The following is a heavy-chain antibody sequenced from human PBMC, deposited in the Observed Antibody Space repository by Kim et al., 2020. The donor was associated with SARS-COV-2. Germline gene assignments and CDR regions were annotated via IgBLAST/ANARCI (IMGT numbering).Heavy chain of an antibody. Sequence: DSVRGRFTISRDNSKNPLDLQMSSLGADDTAVYYCAKKYTRSYYYYFGMDVWGQGATVTVSS. D-gene: IGHD2-2*01. V-gene: IGHV3-23*01. CDR3: AKKYTRSYYYYFGMDV. J-gene: IGHJ6*02.